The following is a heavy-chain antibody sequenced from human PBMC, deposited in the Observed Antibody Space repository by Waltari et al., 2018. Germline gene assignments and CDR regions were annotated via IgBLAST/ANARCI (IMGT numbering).Heavy chain of an antibody. Sequence: EVQLVQSGAEVKKPGESLKISCKGSGYSFTYWIAWVRQMPGKGLEWMGIIYPGDSETRYSPSLKSRLTITKDTSKNQVVLTMTNMDPVDTATYYCAHENEYSGYFDYWGQGTLVTVSS. V-gene: IGHV5-51*03. J-gene: IGHJ4*02. CDR1: GYSFTYW. D-gene: IGHD5-12*01. CDR2: IYPGDSET. CDR3: AHENEYSGYFDY.